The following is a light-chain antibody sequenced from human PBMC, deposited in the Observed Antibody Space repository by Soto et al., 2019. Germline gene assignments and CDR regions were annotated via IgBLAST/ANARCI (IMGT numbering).Light chain of an antibody. V-gene: IGLV2-18*01. J-gene: IGLJ1*01. CDR3: SLYSSNGSLI. Sequence: QSALTQPPSVSGSPGQSVTISCTATTTDIDNYDSGSWYQQAPGTAPKLIIYDANNRPSGAPDRVSGSTSGNTSSLTISGLQAEYETDYFCSLYSSNGSLIFGPWTQLTV. CDR2: DAN. CDR1: TTDIDNYDS.